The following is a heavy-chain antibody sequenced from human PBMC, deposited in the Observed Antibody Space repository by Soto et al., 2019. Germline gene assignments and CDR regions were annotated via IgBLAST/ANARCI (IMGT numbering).Heavy chain of an antibody. D-gene: IGHD1-26*01. J-gene: IGHJ6*02. Sequence: QVQLVQSGAEVKKSGASVKVSCKPSGYSFSDYFIQWVRQAPGQGLEWVAWINPKTAATNYAKKFQGRVSLTWDTSSPTAYMELTRLRPDDTAVYYCARIKWGLNYYNGMDVWGQGTTVIVSS. V-gene: IGHV1-2*02. CDR1: GYSFSDYF. CDR3: ARIKWGLNYYNGMDV. CDR2: INPKTAAT.